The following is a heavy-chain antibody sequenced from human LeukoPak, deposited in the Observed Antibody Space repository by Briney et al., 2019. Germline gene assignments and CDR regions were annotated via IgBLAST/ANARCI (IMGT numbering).Heavy chain of an antibody. CDR3: AGQSGYTYDTDY. CDR2: ISSSSSYI. V-gene: IGHV3-21*04. CDR1: GFTFSSYS. Sequence: GGSLRLSCAASGFTFSSYSMNWVRQAPGKGLEWVSSISSSSSYIYYADSVKGRFTISRDNAKNSLYLQMNSLRAEDTAIYYCAGQSGYTYDTDYWGQGTPVTVSS. D-gene: IGHD5-18*01. J-gene: IGHJ4*02.